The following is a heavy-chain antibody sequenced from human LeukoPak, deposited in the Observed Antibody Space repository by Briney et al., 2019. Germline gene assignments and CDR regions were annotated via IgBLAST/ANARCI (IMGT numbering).Heavy chain of an antibody. CDR1: GFTFSNFG. CDR2: ISSDGTNK. V-gene: IGHV3-30*18. Sequence: PGTSLRLACAASGFTFSNFGMHWVRQAPGKGLEWVAVISSDGTNKYYADSVKGRFTISRDNSKNTLYLQMNSLRAEDTAVYYCAKDPIAVAGNNYYRMDVWGQGTTVSVSS. D-gene: IGHD6-19*01. J-gene: IGHJ6*02. CDR3: AKDPIAVAGNNYYRMDV.